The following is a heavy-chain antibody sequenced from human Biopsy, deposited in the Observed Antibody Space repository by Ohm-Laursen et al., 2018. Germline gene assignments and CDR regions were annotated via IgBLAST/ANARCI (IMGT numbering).Heavy chain of an antibody. CDR3: ARDRGYYSDRTVPGYFDL. CDR2: VYYTGST. Sequence: TLSLTCTVSGDSISSYYWSWIRQPPGKGLEWIGYVYYTGSTDYNPSLQSRVTISVDTSKDHFSLRLRSVTPADTAIYYCARDRGYYSDRTVPGYFDLWGRGTLVTVSS. CDR1: GDSISSYY. J-gene: IGHJ2*01. D-gene: IGHD3-22*01. V-gene: IGHV4-59*01.